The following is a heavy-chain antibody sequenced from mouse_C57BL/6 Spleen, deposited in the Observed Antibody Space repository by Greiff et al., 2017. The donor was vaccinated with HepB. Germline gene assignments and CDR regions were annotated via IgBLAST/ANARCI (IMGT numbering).Heavy chain of an antibody. CDR2: IDPENGDT. V-gene: IGHV14-4*01. Sequence: VHVKQSGAELVRPGASVKLSCTASGFNIKDDYMHWVKQRPEQGLEWIGWIDPENGDTEYASKFQGKATITADTSSNTAYLQLSSLTSEDTAVYYCTLGVDYWGQGTTLTVSS. CDR1: GFNIKDDY. CDR3: TLGVDY. D-gene: IGHD4-1*01. J-gene: IGHJ2*01.